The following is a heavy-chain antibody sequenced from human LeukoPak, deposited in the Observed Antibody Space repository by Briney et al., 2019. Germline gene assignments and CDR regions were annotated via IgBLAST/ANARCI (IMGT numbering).Heavy chain of an antibody. D-gene: IGHD6-19*01. Sequence: KPSETLSLTCAVYGGSFSGYYWSWIRQPPGEGLEWIGEINHSGSTNYNPSLKSRVTISVDTSKNQFSLKLSSVTAADTAVYYCARGLGSGLNYGMDVWGQGTTVTVSS. V-gene: IGHV4-34*01. CDR1: GGSFSGYY. CDR2: INHSGST. CDR3: ARGLGSGLNYGMDV. J-gene: IGHJ6*02.